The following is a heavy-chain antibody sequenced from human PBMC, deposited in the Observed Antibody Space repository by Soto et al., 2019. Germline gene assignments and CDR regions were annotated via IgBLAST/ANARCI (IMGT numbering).Heavy chain of an antibody. Sequence: EVQLLGSGGGLVQPGGSLRLSCAASGFTFSSYAMSWVRQAPGKGLEWVSAISGSGVSTYYADSVKGRFTISRDNSKNTLCLQMNSLRAEDTAVYYCAKEHHYSSSWSEFDYWGQGTLVTVSS. CDR3: AKEHHYSSSWSEFDY. D-gene: IGHD6-13*01. CDR1: GFTFSSYA. V-gene: IGHV3-23*01. CDR2: ISGSGVST. J-gene: IGHJ4*02.